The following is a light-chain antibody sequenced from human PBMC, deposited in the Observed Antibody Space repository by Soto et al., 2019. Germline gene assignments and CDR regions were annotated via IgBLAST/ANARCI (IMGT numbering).Light chain of an antibody. CDR3: SSYTSSSTEV. Sequence: QSVLTQPASVSGSPGQSITISCTGTSSDVGGYNYVSWYQQHPGKAPKLMIYEVSNRPSGLSNRFSGYKSANTASLTISGLEAEDEADYYCSSYTSSSTEVFGAGTKLTVL. J-gene: IGLJ2*01. CDR1: SSDVGGYNY. CDR2: EVS. V-gene: IGLV2-14*01.